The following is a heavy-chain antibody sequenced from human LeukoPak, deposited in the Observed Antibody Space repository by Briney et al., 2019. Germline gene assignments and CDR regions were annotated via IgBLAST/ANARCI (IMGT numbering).Heavy chain of an antibody. J-gene: IGHJ6*04. V-gene: IGHV3-48*03. CDR3: AELGITMIGGV. D-gene: IGHD3-10*02. CDR1: GFTFSSYE. Sequence: PGTSLRLSCAASGFTFSSYEMNWVRQASGKGLEWVSYISSSGSTIYYADSVKGRFTISRDNAKNSLYLQMNSLRAEDTAVYYCAELGITMIGGVWGKGTTVTISS. CDR2: ISSSGSTI.